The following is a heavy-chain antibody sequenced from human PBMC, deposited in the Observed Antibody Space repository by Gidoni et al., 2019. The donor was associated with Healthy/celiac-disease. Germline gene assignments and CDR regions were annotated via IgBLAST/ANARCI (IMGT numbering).Heavy chain of an antibody. CDR1: GYTFTGYY. CDR3: ASGPDYGGNVDY. CDR2: INPNSGGT. Sequence: QVQLVQSGAEVKKPGASVTVSCKASGYTFTGYYMHWVRQAPGQGLEWMGWINPNSGGTNYAQKVQGRVTMTRDTSISTAYMELSRLRSDDTAVYYCASGPDYGGNVDYWGQGTLVTVSS. J-gene: IGHJ4*02. D-gene: IGHD4-17*01. V-gene: IGHV1-2*02.